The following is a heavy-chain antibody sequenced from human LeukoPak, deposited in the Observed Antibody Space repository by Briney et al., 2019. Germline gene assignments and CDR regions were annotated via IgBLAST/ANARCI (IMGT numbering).Heavy chain of an antibody. J-gene: IGHJ6*04. D-gene: IGHD3-10*02. Sequence: GGSLRLSCEVSGFIFSSYWMSWVRQAPGKGLEWVSYISSSGSTIYYADSVKGRFTISRDNAKNSLYLQMNSLRAEDTAVYYCAELGITMIGGVWGKGTTVTTSS. CDR1: GFIFSSYW. CDR3: AELGITMIGGV. V-gene: IGHV3-48*03. CDR2: ISSSGSTI.